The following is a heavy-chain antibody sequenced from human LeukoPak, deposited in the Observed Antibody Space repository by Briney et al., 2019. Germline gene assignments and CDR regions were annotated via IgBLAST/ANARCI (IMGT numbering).Heavy chain of an antibody. D-gene: IGHD3-16*01. V-gene: IGHV3-20*04. CDR2: INWNGGST. J-gene: IGHJ4*02. CDR1: GFTFDDYG. Sequence: GGSLRLSCAASGFTFDDYGMSWVRQAPGKGLEWVSGINWNGGSTGYADSVKGRFTISRDNAKNSLYLQMNSLRAEDTALYYCARDGVVMTFPPDHFDYWGQGTLVTVSS. CDR3: ARDGVVMTFPPDHFDY.